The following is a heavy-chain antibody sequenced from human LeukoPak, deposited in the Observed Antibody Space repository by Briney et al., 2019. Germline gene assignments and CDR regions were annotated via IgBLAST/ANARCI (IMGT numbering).Heavy chain of an antibody. J-gene: IGHJ4*02. D-gene: IGHD3-10*01. CDR2: INPGDSDT. V-gene: IGHV5-51*01. CDR1: GYSFTSYW. Sequence: GESLKISCKGSGYSFTSYWIGWVRPMTGKGLEWMGIINPGDSDTRYTPSFQGQVTISADKSISTAYLQWSSLKASDTAMYYCARHSVVYSSGGFVDDYWGQGTLVTVSS. CDR3: ARHSVVYSSGGFVDDY.